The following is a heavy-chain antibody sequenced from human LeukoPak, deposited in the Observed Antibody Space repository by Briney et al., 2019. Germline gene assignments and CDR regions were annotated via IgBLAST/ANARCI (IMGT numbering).Heavy chain of an antibody. J-gene: IGHJ3*02. CDR2: VSHGGAAHDSMAT. CDR3: ANRVLRSGTGAFDI. CDR1: GNSISRGYY. V-gene: IGHV4-38-2*02. D-gene: IGHD1-1*01. Sequence: SETLSLTCSVSGNSISRGYYCGWIRQPPGKGLEWIGSVSHGGAAHDSMATFYNPSLKSRVTMSVDTSKSQFSLRLTSVTAADTALYFCANRVLRSGTGAFDIWGLGTVVVASS.